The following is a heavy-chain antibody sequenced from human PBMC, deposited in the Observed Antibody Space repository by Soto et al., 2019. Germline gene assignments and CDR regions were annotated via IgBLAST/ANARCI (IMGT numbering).Heavy chain of an antibody. J-gene: IGHJ4*02. CDR1: GDSISGSTKH. CDR3: ARVQYYYGSGSFYFDS. V-gene: IGHV4-39*01. Sequence: PSETLSLTCTVSGDSISGSTKHWGWVRQPPGKGLEWIGSIFYSGSTYYNPSLKSRVTISVDTSKNQFSLRLSSVTAADTAVFYCARVQYYYGSGSFYFDSWGQGTLVTVSS. CDR2: IFYSGST. D-gene: IGHD3-10*01.